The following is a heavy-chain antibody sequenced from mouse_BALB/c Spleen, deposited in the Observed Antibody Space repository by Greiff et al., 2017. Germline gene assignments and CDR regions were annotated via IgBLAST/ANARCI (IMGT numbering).Heavy chain of an antibody. CDR3: ARWDGYYAMDY. CDR1: GFTFSSFG. V-gene: IGHV5-17*02. D-gene: IGHD2-3*01. J-gene: IGHJ4*01. CDR2: ISSGSSTI. Sequence: DVHLVESGGGLVQPGGSRKLSCAASGFTFSSFGMHWVRQAPEKGLEWVAYISSGSSTIYYADTVKGRFTISRDNTKNTLFLQMTSLRSEDTAMYYCARWDGYYAMDYWGQGTSVTVSS.